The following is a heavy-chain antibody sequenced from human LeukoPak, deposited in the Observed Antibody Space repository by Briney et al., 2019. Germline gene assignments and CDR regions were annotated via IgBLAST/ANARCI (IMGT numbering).Heavy chain of an antibody. D-gene: IGHD3-9*01. CDR3: ARESRYYDILTGYYPRPRLFDY. CDR1: GYTFTSYA. V-gene: IGHV1-18*01. J-gene: IGHJ4*02. Sequence: ASVKVSCKASGYTFTSYAFTWVRQAPGQGLEWMGWISAYNGNTNYAQKLQGRVTMTTDTSTSTAYMELRSLRSDDTAVYYCARESRYYDILTGYYPRPRLFDYWGQGTLVTVSS. CDR2: ISAYNGNT.